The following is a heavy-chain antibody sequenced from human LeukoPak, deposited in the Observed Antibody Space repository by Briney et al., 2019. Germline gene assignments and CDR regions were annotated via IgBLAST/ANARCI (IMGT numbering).Heavy chain of an antibody. D-gene: IGHD4-23*01. Sequence: GGSLRLSCAASGFTFSSYWMNWVRQAPGKGLVWVSRIASDGSSTTYADSVKGRFSISRDNAKNTLYLQMNSLRVEDTAVYYCARGQPHGNDYWGQGTLVTVSS. V-gene: IGHV3-74*01. CDR3: ARGQPHGNDY. CDR2: IASDGSST. J-gene: IGHJ4*02. CDR1: GFTFSSYW.